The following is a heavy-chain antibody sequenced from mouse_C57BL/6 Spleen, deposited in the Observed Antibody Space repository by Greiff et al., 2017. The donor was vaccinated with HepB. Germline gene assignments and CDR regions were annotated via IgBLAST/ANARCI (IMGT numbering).Heavy chain of an antibody. V-gene: IGHV1-81*01. J-gene: IGHJ2*01. CDR3: ARYDYDYYFDY. Sequence: QAQLQQSGAELARPGASVKLSCKASGYTFTSYGISWVKQRTGQGLEWIGEIYPRSGNTYYNEKFKGKATLTADKSSSTAYMELRSLTSEDSAVYFCARYDYDYYFDYWGQGTTLTVSS. CDR2: IYPRSGNT. CDR1: GYTFTSYG. D-gene: IGHD2-4*01.